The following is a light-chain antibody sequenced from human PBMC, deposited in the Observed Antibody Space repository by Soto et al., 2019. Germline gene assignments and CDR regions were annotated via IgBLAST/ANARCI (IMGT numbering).Light chain of an antibody. CDR1: QSVSSS. CDR3: QQRANWPPLT. Sequence: EIVMTESPASRSVSPGERATLSCRASQSVSSSLAWYKQKPGQAPRLLIYGISTRATGLPGRFSGSASGTEFTLTISSLQSEDFAVYYCQQRANWPPLTFGGGTKVDIK. CDR2: GIS. V-gene: IGKV3-15*01. J-gene: IGKJ4*01.